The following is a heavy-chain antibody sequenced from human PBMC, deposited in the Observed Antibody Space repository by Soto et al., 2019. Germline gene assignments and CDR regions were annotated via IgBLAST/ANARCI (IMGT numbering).Heavy chain of an antibody. J-gene: IGHJ5*02. V-gene: IGHV2-5*02. CDR3: ARMKDCSSTSCYSWFDP. CDR1: GFSQRTSGVG. D-gene: IGHD2-2*02. Sequence: YGATLVNPAQTLTMTCPFSGFSQRTSGVGVGWIRQPPGKALEWLALIYWDDDKRYSPSLKSRLTISKDTSSNQVVLTMTNMEPVDTATYYCARMKDCSSTSCYSWFDPWGQGTLLTVSS. CDR2: IYWDDDK.